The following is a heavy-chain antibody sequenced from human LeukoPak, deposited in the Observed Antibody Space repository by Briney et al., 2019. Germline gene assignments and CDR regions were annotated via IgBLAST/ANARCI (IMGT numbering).Heavy chain of an antibody. D-gene: IGHD3-22*01. J-gene: IGHJ3*02. CDR1: GASISTGSYY. V-gene: IGHV4-61*02. CDR2: IYTSGST. Sequence: PSQTLSLTCTVAGASISTGSYYWSWLRQPAGKGLEWIVRIYTSGSTNYNPSLKSRVTISVDTSKNQFSLNLSSVTAADTAVYYCARLYYYDSSGQNAFDIWGQGTMVTVSS. CDR3: ARLYYYDSSGQNAFDI.